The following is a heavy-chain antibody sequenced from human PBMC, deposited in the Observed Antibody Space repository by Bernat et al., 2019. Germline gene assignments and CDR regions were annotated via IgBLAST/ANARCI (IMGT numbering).Heavy chain of an antibody. Sequence: QVQLVESGGGVVQPGRSLRLSCAASGFTFSSYAMHWVRQAPGKGLEWVAVISYDGSNKYYADSVKGRFTISRDNSKNTLYLQMNSLRAEDTAVYYCAKDFGYSGYGFDYWGQGTLVTVSS. V-gene: IGHV3-30-3*01. CDR2: ISYDGSNK. J-gene: IGHJ4*02. CDR3: AKDFGYSGYGFDY. CDR1: GFTFSSYA. D-gene: IGHD5-12*01.